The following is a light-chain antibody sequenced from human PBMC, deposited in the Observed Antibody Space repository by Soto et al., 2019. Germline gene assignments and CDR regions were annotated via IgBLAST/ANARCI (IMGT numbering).Light chain of an antibody. V-gene: IGLV2-14*01. CDR2: GVY. CDR1: SSDVGDYDY. CDR3: RSYTSSKTLVV. J-gene: IGLJ2*01. Sequence: QSALTQPASVSGSPGQSITISCTGASSDVGDYDYVSWYQQHPGKAPKLMIYGVYNRPSGVSNRFSGSKSGNTASLTISGLQAEDEADYYCRSYTSSKTLVVFGGGTKLTVL.